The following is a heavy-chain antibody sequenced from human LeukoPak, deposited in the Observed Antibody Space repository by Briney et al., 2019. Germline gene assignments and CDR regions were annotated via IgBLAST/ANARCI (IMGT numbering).Heavy chain of an antibody. CDR2: VDPEDGET. D-gene: IGHD6-6*01. J-gene: IGHJ5*02. V-gene: IGHV1-69-2*01. CDR1: GYTFTDYY. Sequence: ASVQISCKVSGYTFTDYYMHWVQQAPGKGLEWMGLVDPEDGETIYAEKFQGRVTITADTSTDTAYMELSSLRSEDTAVYYCATDPSIADKYNWFDPWGQGTLVTVSS. CDR3: ATDPSIADKYNWFDP.